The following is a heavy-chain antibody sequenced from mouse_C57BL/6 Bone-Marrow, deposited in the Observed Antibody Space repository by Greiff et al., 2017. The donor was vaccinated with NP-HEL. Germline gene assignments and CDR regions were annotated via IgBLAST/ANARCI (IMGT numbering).Heavy chain of an antibody. D-gene: IGHD1-1*01. CDR3: ARRDYGSSLVDD. CDR2: ISNGGGST. J-gene: IGHJ2*01. CDR1: GFTFSDYY. Sequence: EVQGVESGGGLVQPGGSLKLSCAASGFTFSDYYMYWVRQPPEKRLEWVAYISNGGGSTYYPDPVKGRFTISRDNAKNTLYLQRSRLKSEDTARYYCARRDYGSSLVDDWGQGTTLTVSS. V-gene: IGHV5-12*01.